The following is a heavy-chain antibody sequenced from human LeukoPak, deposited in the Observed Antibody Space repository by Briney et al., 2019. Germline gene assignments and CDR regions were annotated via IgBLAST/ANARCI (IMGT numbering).Heavy chain of an antibody. CDR1: GYTFISYD. V-gene: IGHV1-18*01. Sequence: ASVKVSCKVSGYTFISYDINWVRQATGQGLEWMGWMNPNSGNTNYAQKLQGRVTMTTDTSTSTAYMELRSLRSDDTAVYYCARANYDFWSGYYTLLDYFDYWGQGTLVTVSS. J-gene: IGHJ4*02. CDR2: MNPNSGNT. D-gene: IGHD3-3*01. CDR3: ARANYDFWSGYYTLLDYFDY.